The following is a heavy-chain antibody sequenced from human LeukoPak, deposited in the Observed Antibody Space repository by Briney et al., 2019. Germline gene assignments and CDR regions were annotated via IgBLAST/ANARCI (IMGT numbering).Heavy chain of an antibody. CDR3: ARDRTTYSGSYTDY. V-gene: IGHV4-59*12. CDR2: IYYSGST. Sequence: PSETLSLTCTVSGGSISSYYWSWIRQPPGKGLEWIGYIYYSGSTYYNPSLKSRVIISVDTSKNQFSLKLSSVTAADTAVYYCARDRTTYSGSYTDYWGQGTLVTVSS. D-gene: IGHD1-26*01. CDR1: GGSISSYY. J-gene: IGHJ4*02.